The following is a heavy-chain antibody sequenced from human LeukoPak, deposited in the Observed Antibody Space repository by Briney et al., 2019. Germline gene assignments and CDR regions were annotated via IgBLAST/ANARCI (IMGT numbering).Heavy chain of an antibody. J-gene: IGHJ4*02. D-gene: IGHD3-10*01. CDR2: IFYSGTT. CDR3: ARGGGAMVRGFDY. V-gene: IGHV4-39*01. CDR1: GVSISSKNYY. Sequence: SETLSLTCTVSGVSISSKNYYWGWIRQPPGKGLEWIVSIFYSGTTYYSPSLKSRVTIAADTSKNQISLKLSSVTAADTAVYYCARGGGAMVRGFDYWGQGTLVTVSS.